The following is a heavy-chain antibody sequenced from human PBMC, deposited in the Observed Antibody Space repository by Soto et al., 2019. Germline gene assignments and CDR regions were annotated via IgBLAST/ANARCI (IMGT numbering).Heavy chain of an antibody. J-gene: IGHJ5*02. Sequence: GSLRLSCAASGFTFSSYSMNWVRQAPGKGLEWVSSISSSSSYIYYADSVKGRFTISRDNAKNSLYLQMNSLRAEDTAVYYCARDSVEYCSSTSCFRLNWFDPWGQGTLVTVSS. CDR2: ISSSSSYI. CDR3: ARDSVEYCSSTSCFRLNWFDP. D-gene: IGHD2-2*01. V-gene: IGHV3-21*01. CDR1: GFTFSSYS.